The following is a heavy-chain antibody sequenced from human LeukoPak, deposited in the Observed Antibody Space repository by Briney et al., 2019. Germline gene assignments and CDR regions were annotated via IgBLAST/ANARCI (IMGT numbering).Heavy chain of an antibody. CDR1: GFTVSSNY. D-gene: IGHD2-2*01. Sequence: GGSLRLSCAASGFTVSSNYMSWVRQAPGKGLEWVSVIYSGGSTYYADSVKGRFTISRDNSKNTLYLQMNSLKTEDTAVYYCTTDAGEYQLFAPSPIDYWGQGTLVTVSS. V-gene: IGHV3-53*01. CDR3: TTDAGEYQLFAPSPIDY. J-gene: IGHJ4*02. CDR2: IYSGGST.